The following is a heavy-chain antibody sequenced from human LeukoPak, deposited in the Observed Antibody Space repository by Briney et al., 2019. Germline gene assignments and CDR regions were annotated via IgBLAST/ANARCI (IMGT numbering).Heavy chain of an antibody. CDR3: ATNPSKYSSSLGDY. J-gene: IGHJ4*02. V-gene: IGHV4-59*01. CDR1: GGSISSYY. Sequence: PSETLSLTCTVSGGSISSYYWSWIRQPPGKGLEWIGYISYSGNTNYNPSLKSRVTISVDTSKNQFSLKLSSVTAADTAVYYCATNPSKYSSSLGDYWGQGTLVTVSS. D-gene: IGHD6-13*01. CDR2: ISYSGNT.